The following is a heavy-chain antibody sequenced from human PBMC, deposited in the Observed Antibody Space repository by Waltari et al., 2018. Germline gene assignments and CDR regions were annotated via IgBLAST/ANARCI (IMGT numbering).Heavy chain of an antibody. Sequence: QVQLVQSGTEVKKPGASVKVSCKASGYTFSNYGISWVRGAPGQGLEWMGRVSASNGDTKYEKKSQDRVSMTTATSTSTAYMELRSLGSDDTAVYYCARGAPGIPPPIFDYWGQGTLVTVSS. D-gene: IGHD5-18*01. J-gene: IGHJ4*02. V-gene: IGHV1-18*01. CDR3: ARGAPGIPPPIFDY. CDR1: GYTFSNYG. CDR2: VSASNGDT.